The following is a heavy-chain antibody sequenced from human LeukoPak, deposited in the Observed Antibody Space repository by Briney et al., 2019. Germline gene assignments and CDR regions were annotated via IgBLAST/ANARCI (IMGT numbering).Heavy chain of an antibody. Sequence: GASVKVSCKASGYTFTSYAMHWVRQAPGQRLEWMGWINAGNGNTKYSQEFQGRVTITRNTSISTAYMELSSLRSEDTAVYYCARGDYGPYYYYYMDVWGKGTTVTVSS. D-gene: IGHD4-17*01. CDR1: GYTFTSYA. J-gene: IGHJ6*03. CDR2: INAGNGNT. V-gene: IGHV1-3*03. CDR3: ARGDYGPYYYYYMDV.